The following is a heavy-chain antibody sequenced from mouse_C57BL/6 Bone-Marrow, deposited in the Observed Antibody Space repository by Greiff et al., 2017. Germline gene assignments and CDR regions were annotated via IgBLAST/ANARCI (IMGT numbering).Heavy chain of an antibody. J-gene: IGHJ2*01. V-gene: IGHV1-59*01. CDR1: GYTFTSYW. CDR2: IDPSDSYT. D-gene: IGHD1-1*01. CDR3: ARDRFITTVVDFDY. Sequence: QVQLQQPGAELVRPGTSVKLSCKASGYTFTSYWMHWVKQRPGQGLEWIGVIDPSDSYTNYNQKFKGKATLTVDTSSSTAYMQLSSLTSEDSAVYYCARDRFITTVVDFDYWGQGTTLTVSS.